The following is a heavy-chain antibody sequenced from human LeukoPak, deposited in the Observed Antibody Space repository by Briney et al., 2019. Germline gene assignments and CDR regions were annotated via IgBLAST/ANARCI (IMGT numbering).Heavy chain of an antibody. V-gene: IGHV1-2*02. CDR1: GYTFTGYY. D-gene: IGHD3-22*01. CDR2: INPNSGGT. CDR3: ARVANYDSSGLNLDAFDI. J-gene: IGHJ3*02. Sequence: GASVKVSCKASGYTFTGYYMHWVRQAPGQGLEWMGWINPNSGGTNYAQKFQGRVTMTRDTSISTAYMELSRLRSDDTAVYYCARVANYDSSGLNLDAFDIWGQGTMVTVSS.